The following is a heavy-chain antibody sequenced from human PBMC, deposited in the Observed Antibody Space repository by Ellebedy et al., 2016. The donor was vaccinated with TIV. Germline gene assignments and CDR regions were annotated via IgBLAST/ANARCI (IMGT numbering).Heavy chain of an antibody. D-gene: IGHD3-9*01. V-gene: IGHV5-51*01. Sequence: PGGSPRLSCKGSGYSFTSYWIGWVRQMPGKGLEWMGIIYPGDSDTRYSPSFQGQVTISADKSISTAYLQWSSLKASDTAMYYCARQFKIDDILTGSYYGMDVWGQGTTVTVSS. CDR3: ARQFKIDDILTGSYYGMDV. CDR2: IYPGDSDT. J-gene: IGHJ6*02. CDR1: GYSFTSYW.